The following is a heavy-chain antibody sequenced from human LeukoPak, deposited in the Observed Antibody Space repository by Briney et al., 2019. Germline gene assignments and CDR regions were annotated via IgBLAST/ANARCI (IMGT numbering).Heavy chain of an antibody. D-gene: IGHD5-24*01. V-gene: IGHV4-59*01. Sequence: SETLSLTCTVSGASMTNYYWAWIRQPPGKGLEWIGYIYYSGSTNYNPSLKSRVTISVDTSKNQFSLKLSSVTAAGTAVYYCARGNGYNYYWGQGTLVTVSS. CDR1: GASMTNYY. CDR2: IYYSGST. CDR3: ARGNGYNYY. J-gene: IGHJ4*02.